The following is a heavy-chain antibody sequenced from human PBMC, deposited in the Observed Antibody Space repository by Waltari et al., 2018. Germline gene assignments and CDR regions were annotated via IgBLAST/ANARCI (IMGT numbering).Heavy chain of an antibody. CDR3: ARLSDAFDI. CDR1: GDTFSRFA. V-gene: IGHV1-69*01. Sequence: QVQLVQSGAEVKKPGSSLKVSCKASGDTFSRFALSWVRQAPGQGLEWMGGIIPGFGTTYYGQTFQDRVTIPAEEATSTAYMELSNLRSEDTALYYCARLSDAFDIWGQGTMVIVSS. J-gene: IGHJ3*02. CDR2: IIPGFGTT.